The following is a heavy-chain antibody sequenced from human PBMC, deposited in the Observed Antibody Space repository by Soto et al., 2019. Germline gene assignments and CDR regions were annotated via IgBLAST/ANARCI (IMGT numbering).Heavy chain of an antibody. CDR2: ISYSGST. J-gene: IGHJ3*01. CDR3: ASLNFDILTGYYAFDL. D-gene: IGHD3-9*01. V-gene: IGHV4-59*08. Sequence: LSLTCTVSGGSISGYYWIWILQSPEKGLEYIGYISYSGSTNYSPSLKSRVTTSLDTSKNQFSLKLSSVTAADTAIYYCASLNFDILTGYYAFDLWGQGTMVTVSS. CDR1: GGSISGYY.